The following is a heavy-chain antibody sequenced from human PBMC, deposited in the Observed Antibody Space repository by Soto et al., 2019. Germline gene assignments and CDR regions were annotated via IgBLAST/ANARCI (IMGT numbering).Heavy chain of an antibody. D-gene: IGHD6-13*01. J-gene: IGHJ6*01. V-gene: IGHV1-24*01. CDR1: GYTLTELS. CDR2: FDPEDGET. Sequence: ASVKVSCKVCGYTLTELSMHWVRQAPGKGLEWMGGFDPEDGETIYAQKFQGRVTMTEDTSTDTAYMELSSLRSEDTAVYYCATGTTRIAAAIPTIAYYGMPVWVQATTV. CDR3: ATGTTRIAAAIPTIAYYGMPV.